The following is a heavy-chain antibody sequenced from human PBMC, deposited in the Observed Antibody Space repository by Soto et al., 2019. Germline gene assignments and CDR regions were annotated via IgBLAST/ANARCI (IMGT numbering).Heavy chain of an antibody. CDR3: AHIDPEIVTVGGHGGFAY. Sequence: QITLKESGPPLVRPPQTLTLTCTFSGFSLTSGVGVGWIRQPPGKALEWLALIYWDDDKRYSPSLKNRLTITKDTSKNQVVLTMTNVGPVDTATYFCAHIDPEIVTVGGHGGFAYWGQGTLVTVSS. J-gene: IGHJ4*02. V-gene: IGHV2-5*02. CDR2: IYWDDDK. CDR1: GFSLTSGVG. D-gene: IGHD5-12*01.